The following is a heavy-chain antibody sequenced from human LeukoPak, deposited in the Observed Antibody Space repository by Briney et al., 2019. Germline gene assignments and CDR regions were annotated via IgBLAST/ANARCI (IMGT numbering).Heavy chain of an antibody. D-gene: IGHD6-13*01. CDR1: GYTFTNFG. CDR2: ISVYNGNT. CDR3: ARDHSSSRQLFDY. V-gene: IGHV1-18*01. Sequence: ASVKVSCKASGYTFTNFGISWVRQPPGQGLEWMGWISVYNGNTNFAQKLQGRVTMTTDTSTTKAYLELRNLRSDDTAVYYCARDHSSSRQLFDYWGQGTLVTVSS. J-gene: IGHJ4*02.